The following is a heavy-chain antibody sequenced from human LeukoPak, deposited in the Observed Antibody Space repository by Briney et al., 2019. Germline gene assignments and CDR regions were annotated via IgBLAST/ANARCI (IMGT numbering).Heavy chain of an antibody. CDR1: GYTFTSYA. Sequence: ASVKVSCKASGYTFTSYAMHWVRQAPGQRLEWMGWINAGNGNTKYSQKFQGRVTITRDTSASTAYMELSSLRSEDTAVYYCARVRGVLKYYFDYLGQGTLVAVSS. CDR2: INAGNGNT. D-gene: IGHD3-10*01. CDR3: ARVRGVLKYYFDY. V-gene: IGHV1-3*01. J-gene: IGHJ4*02.